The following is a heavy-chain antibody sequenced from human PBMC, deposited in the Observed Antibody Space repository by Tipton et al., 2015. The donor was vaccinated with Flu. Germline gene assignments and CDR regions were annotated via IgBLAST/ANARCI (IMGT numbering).Heavy chain of an antibody. J-gene: IGHJ6*03. CDR3: VRGMHV. Sequence: GSLRLSCVGSGFTFSTYWMNWVRQPPGKGLEWVANINQDGSAEYYVGSVKGRFTISRDNAKNLGYLQMNSLSVEDTAVYYCVRGMHVWGKGTTVTVSS. CDR1: GFTFSTYW. V-gene: IGHV3-7*01. CDR2: INQDGSAE.